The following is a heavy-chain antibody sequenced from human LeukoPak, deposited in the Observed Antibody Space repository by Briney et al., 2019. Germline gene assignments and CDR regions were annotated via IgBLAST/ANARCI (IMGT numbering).Heavy chain of an antibody. CDR3: AKDYGGTFDY. Sequence: GGSLRLSCAASGFSFSSYGMHWVRQAPGKGLEWVVVISYDGSKVSYADSLKGRVTISRDNSKNTLYLQMNSLRVEDTAVYYCAKDYGGTFDYWGQGTLVTVTS. V-gene: IGHV3-30*18. CDR2: ISYDGSKV. D-gene: IGHD4-23*01. CDR1: GFSFSSYG. J-gene: IGHJ4*02.